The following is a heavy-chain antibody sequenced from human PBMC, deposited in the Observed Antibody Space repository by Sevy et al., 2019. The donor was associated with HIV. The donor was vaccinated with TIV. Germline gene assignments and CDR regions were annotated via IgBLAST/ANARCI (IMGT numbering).Heavy chain of an antibody. D-gene: IGHD2-2*01. CDR2: ISSSSSTI. Sequence: GGSLRLSCAASGFTFSSYSMNWVRQAPGKGLEWVSYISSSSSTIYYADRVKGRFTIPRDNAKNSLYLQMNSLRAEDTAVYYCARGAKDIVVVPAATVYYYYGMDVWGQGTTVTVSS. CDR1: GFTFSSYS. V-gene: IGHV3-48*01. J-gene: IGHJ6*02. CDR3: ARGAKDIVVVPAATVYYYYGMDV.